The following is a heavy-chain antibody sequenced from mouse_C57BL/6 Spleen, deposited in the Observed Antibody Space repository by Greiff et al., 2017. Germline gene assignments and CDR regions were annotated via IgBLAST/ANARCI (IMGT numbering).Heavy chain of an antibody. CDR1: GYTFTGYW. CDR2: INPSNGGT. CDR3: ARSGGLRYFDY. J-gene: IGHJ2*01. V-gene: IGHV1-53*01. D-gene: IGHD2-4*01. Sequence: QVQLQQPGTELVKPGASVKLSCKASGYTFTGYWMHWVKQRPGQGLEWIGNINPSNGGTTYNEKFKSKATLTVDKSSSTAYMQLSSLTSEDSAVDYCARSGGLRYFDYWGQGTTLTVSS.